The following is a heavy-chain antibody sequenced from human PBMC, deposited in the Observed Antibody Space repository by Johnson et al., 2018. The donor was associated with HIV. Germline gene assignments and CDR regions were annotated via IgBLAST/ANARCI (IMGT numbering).Heavy chain of an antibody. Sequence: VTLVESGGGLVTPGGSLRLSCAASGFTLSDYHMTWIRQAPGKGLEWVSVIYSGGSTYYADSVKGRFTISRDNSKNTLYLQMNSLRAEDTAVYYCVCLRAWTFDIWGQGTMVTVSS. J-gene: IGHJ3*02. CDR2: IYSGGST. CDR3: VCLRAWTFDI. V-gene: IGHV3-66*02. CDR1: GFTLSDYH. D-gene: IGHD3-10*01.